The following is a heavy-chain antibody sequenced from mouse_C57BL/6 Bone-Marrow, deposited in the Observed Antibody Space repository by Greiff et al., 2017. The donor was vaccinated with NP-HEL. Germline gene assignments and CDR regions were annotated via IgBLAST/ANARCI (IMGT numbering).Heavy chain of an antibody. J-gene: IGHJ3*01. CDR3: ARYDGYPTSWFAY. D-gene: IGHD2-3*01. Sequence: EVQLQQSGPELVKPGASVKIPCKASGYTFTDYNMDWVKQSHGKSLEWIGDINPNNGGTIYNQKFKGKATLTVDKSSSTAYMELRSLTSEDTAVYYCARYDGYPTSWFAYWGQGTLVTVSA. CDR1: GYTFTDYN. CDR2: INPNNGGT. V-gene: IGHV1-18*01.